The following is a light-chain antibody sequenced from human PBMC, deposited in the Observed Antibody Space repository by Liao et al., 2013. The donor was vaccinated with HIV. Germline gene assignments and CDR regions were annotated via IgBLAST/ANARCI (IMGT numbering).Light chain of an antibody. Sequence: SYELTQPPSVSVSPGQPASITCSGDNLEDKYTSWYQQKEGQSPLLVIYEDSKRPSDIPERFSGSKFGNTATLSISGTQAMDEADYFCQAWDIGTRVVFGGGTTLTVL. CDR1: NLEDKY. J-gene: IGLJ2*01. CDR2: EDS. CDR3: QAWDIGTRVV. V-gene: IGLV3-1*01.